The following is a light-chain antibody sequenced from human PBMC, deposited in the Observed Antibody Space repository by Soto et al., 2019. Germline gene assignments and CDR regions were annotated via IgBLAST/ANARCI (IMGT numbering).Light chain of an antibody. CDR2: YTS. CDR1: QSVGTN. CDR3: QQYGSSLFT. Sequence: EIVMTQSPATLSVSPGERATLSCRASQSVGTNLAWYQQKPGQAPRLVIYYTSTRATGIPARFSASGSGTEFTLTISSLQSEDCAVYYCQQYGSSLFTFGPGTKVDIK. V-gene: IGKV3-15*01. J-gene: IGKJ3*01.